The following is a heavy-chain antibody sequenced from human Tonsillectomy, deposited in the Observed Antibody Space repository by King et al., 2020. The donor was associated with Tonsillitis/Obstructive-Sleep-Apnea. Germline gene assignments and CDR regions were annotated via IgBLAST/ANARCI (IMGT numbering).Heavy chain of an antibody. V-gene: IGHV3-48*03. Sequence: VQLVESGGGLVQPGGSLRLSCVASGFTFSSYEMNWVRRAPGKGLEWVSYISSSGSIINHADSVKGRFTMSRDNAKKSLYLQMNSLRVEDTAVYYCARQGGDYGYYHGMDVWGQGTTVTVSS. CDR1: GFTFSSYE. D-gene: IGHD4-17*01. CDR3: ARQGGDYGYYHGMDV. J-gene: IGHJ6*02. CDR2: ISSSGSII.